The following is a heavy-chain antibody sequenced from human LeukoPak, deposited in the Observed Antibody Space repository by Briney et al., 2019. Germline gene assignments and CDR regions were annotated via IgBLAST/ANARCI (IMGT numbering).Heavy chain of an antibody. CDR2: ISYDGSSK. CDR3: AREVLVRAYNY. D-gene: IGHD3-10*01. V-gene: IGHV3-30-3*01. J-gene: IGHJ4*02. Sequence: GRSLRLSCAASGFTFSSYAMHWVRQASGKGLEWVAVISYDGSSKYYADSVKGRFTISRDNSRHTLYLQMNSLRAEDTAVYYCAREVLVRAYNYWGQGALVTVSS. CDR1: GFTFSSYA.